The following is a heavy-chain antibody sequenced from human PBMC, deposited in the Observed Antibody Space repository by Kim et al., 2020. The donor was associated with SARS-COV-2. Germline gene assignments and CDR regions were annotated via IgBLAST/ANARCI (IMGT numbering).Heavy chain of an antibody. V-gene: IGHV4-31*03. CDR3: ARDSSGYGKFDY. D-gene: IGHD3-22*01. Sequence: SETLSLTCTVSGGSISSGGYYWSWIRQHPGKGLEWIGYIYYSGSTYYNPSLKSRVTISVDTSKNQFSLKLSSVTAADTAVYYCARDSSGYGKFDYWGQGTLVTVSS. CDR1: GGSISSGGYY. CDR2: IYYSGST. J-gene: IGHJ4*02.